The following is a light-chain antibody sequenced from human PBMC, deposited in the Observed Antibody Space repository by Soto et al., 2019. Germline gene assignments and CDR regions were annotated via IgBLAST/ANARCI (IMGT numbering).Light chain of an antibody. CDR3: KQYKSYWT. J-gene: IGKJ1*01. Sequence: DIQMTQSPSTLSASVGDRVTITCRASQSSSSWLAWYQQKPGKAPKLLIYDASSLASGVPSRFSGNGSGTEFTLTIRSLQPDDFATSYCKQYKSYWTFGQGTKVEIK. CDR1: QSSSSW. V-gene: IGKV1-5*01. CDR2: DAS.